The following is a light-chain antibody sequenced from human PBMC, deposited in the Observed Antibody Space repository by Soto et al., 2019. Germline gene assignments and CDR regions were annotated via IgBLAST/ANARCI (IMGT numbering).Light chain of an antibody. CDR3: QQYNNLWT. CDR2: GAS. Sequence: EIVMTQSPATLSVSPGERATLSCRASQSVSSNLAWYQQKPGQAPRLLIYGASTRATGIPVRFSGSGSGTEFTLTISSLQSEDFAVYYCQQYNNLWTFGQGTKVDI. CDR1: QSVSSN. J-gene: IGKJ1*01. V-gene: IGKV3-15*01.